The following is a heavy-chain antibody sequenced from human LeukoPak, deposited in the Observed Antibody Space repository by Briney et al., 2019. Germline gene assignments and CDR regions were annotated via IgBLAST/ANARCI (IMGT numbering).Heavy chain of an antibody. J-gene: IGHJ3*02. Sequence: GESLKISCKGSGYSFTTYWIGWVRQMPGKGLEWMGIIYPGVSDIRYSPSFQGQVTISADKSISTAYLQWSSLKASDTAMYYCARHHISGRSEEGDAFDIWGQGTMVTVSS. CDR3: ARHHISGRSEEGDAFDI. D-gene: IGHD6-19*01. CDR1: GYSFTTYW. V-gene: IGHV5-51*01. CDR2: IYPGVSDI.